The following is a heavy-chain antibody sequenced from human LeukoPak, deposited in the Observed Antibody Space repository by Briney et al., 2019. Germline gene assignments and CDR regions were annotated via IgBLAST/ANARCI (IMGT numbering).Heavy chain of an antibody. V-gene: IGHV3-9*01. CDR3: AKDISYDFWSGLANAFDI. CDR2: ISWNSGGI. D-gene: IGHD3-3*01. J-gene: IGHJ3*02. CDR1: GFTFDDYA. Sequence: GGSLRLSCAASGFTFDDYAMHWVRQAPGKGLEWVSGISWNSGGIGYADSVKGRFTISRDNAKNSLYLQMNSLRAEDTALYYCAKDISYDFWSGLANAFDIWGQGTMVTVSS.